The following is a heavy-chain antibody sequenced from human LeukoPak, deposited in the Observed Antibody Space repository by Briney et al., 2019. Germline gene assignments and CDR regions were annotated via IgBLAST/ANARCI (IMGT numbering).Heavy chain of an antibody. V-gene: IGHV4-59*11. CDR1: GCSISSHY. D-gene: IGHD3-22*01. CDR2: IYYSGST. CDR3: AREYYDSSGYYPNYFDY. J-gene: IGHJ4*02. Sequence: SEALSLTCTVSGCSISSHYWSWIRQPPGKGLEWIGYIYYSGSTNYNPSLKSRVTISVDTSKNQFSLKLSSVTAADTAVYYCAREYYDSSGYYPNYFDYWGQGTLVTVSS.